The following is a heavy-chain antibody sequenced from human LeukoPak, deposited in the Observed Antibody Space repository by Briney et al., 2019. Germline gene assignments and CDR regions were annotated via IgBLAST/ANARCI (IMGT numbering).Heavy chain of an antibody. CDR1: GFILSTSE. D-gene: IGHD3-10*02. CDR2: ISSSGSTI. CDR3: AELGITMIGGV. J-gene: IGHJ6*04. Sequence: GGSLRLSCVASGFILSTSEMNWVRQAPGKGLEWVSYISSSGSTIYYADSVKGRFTISRDNAKNSLYLQMNSLRAEDTAVYYCAELGITMIGGVWGKGTTVTISS. V-gene: IGHV3-48*03.